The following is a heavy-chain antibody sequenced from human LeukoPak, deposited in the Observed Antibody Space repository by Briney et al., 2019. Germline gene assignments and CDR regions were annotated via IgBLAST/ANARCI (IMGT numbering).Heavy chain of an antibody. CDR3: ARGRAAAGKLDY. D-gene: IGHD6-13*01. J-gene: IGHJ4*02. V-gene: IGHV4-4*07. CDR2: IYTSGST. CDR1: VGSIRSYY. Sequence: SETLSLTCTVSVGSIRSYYWSWIRQPAGKGLEWIGRIYTSGSTNYNPSLKSRVTMSVDTSKNQFSLKLSSVTAADTAVYYCARGRAAAGKLDYWGQGTLVTVSS.